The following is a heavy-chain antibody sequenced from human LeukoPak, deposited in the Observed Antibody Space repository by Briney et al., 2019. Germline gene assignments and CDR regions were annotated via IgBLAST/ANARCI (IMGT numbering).Heavy chain of an antibody. J-gene: IGHJ4*02. V-gene: IGHV3-21*01. D-gene: IGHD5-12*01. CDR3: ARGGYDLCFDY. Sequence: GGSLRLSCAASGFTFSSCGFNWVRQAPGKGLEWVSSIGPTGTDRYYADSVRGRFTISRDNAKNSMYLQMDSLRDEDTAVYYCARGGYDLCFDYWGQGTLVTVSS. CDR2: IGPTGTDR. CDR1: GFTFSSCG.